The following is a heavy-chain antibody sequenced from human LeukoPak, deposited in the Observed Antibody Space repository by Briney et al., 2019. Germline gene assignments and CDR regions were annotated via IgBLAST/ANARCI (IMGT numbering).Heavy chain of an antibody. CDR1: GYTFTGYY. CDR2: INPNSGGT. V-gene: IGHV1-2*02. J-gene: IGHJ5*02. D-gene: IGHD2-2*02. CDR3: ARVLDCSSTSCYTGDWFDP. Sequence: EASVKVSCKASGYTFTGYYMHWVRQAPGQGLEWMGWINPNSGGTNYAQKFQGRVTMTRDTSISTAYMELSRLRSDDTAVYYCARVLDCSSTSCYTGDWFDPWGQGTLVTVSS.